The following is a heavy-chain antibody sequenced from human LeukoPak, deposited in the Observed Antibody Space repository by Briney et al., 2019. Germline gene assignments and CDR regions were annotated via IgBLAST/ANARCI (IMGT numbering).Heavy chain of an antibody. Sequence: GESLKISCKGSGYSFTSYWIGWVRQMPGKGLEWMGIIYPGDSDTRYSPSFQGQVTIPADKSISTAYLQWSSLKASDTAMYYCARHKEGSSWFYYFDYWGQGTLVTVSS. CDR2: IYPGDSDT. J-gene: IGHJ4*02. V-gene: IGHV5-51*01. D-gene: IGHD6-13*01. CDR1: GYSFTSYW. CDR3: ARHKEGSSWFYYFDY.